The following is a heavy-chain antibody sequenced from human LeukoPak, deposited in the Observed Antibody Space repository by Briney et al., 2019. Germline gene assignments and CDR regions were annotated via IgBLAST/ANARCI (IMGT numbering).Heavy chain of an antibody. Sequence: PGGSLRLSCAASGFTFSSYAMSWVRQAPGKGQEWVGRIRSKANSYATAYAASVKGRFTISRDDSKNTAYLQMNSLKTEDTAVYYCTRHENYYGSGDEDYWGQGTLVTVSS. V-gene: IGHV3-73*01. D-gene: IGHD3-10*01. CDR2: IRSKANSYAT. CDR3: TRHENYYGSGDEDY. J-gene: IGHJ4*02. CDR1: GFTFSSYA.